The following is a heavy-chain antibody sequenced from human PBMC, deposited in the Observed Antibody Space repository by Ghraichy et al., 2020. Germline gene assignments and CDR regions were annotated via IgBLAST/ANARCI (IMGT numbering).Heavy chain of an antibody. CDR2: ISSSSSYI. D-gene: IGHD6-13*01. CDR3: ARGVRSSWYRGDYYYGMDV. CDR1: GFTFSSYS. V-gene: IGHV3-21*01. J-gene: IGHJ6*02. Sequence: GGSLRLSCAASGFTFSSYSMNWVRQAPGKGLEWVSSISSSSSYIYYADSVKGRFTISRDNAKNSLYLQMNSLRAEDTAVYYCARGVRSSWYRGDYYYGMDVWGQGTTVTVSS.